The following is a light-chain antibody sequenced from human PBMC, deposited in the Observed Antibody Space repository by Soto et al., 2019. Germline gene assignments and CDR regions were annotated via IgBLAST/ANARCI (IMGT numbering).Light chain of an antibody. V-gene: IGKV3-15*01. CDR3: QQYNNWPYT. CDR2: DAS. J-gene: IGKJ2*01. CDR1: QSVGSN. Sequence: EIVLTHSPATLSVSPGERATLSCRASQSVGSNLAWYQQRPCQPPRLLIYDASTRATDIPARFSGGGSGTEFTLTISSLQSEDFAGYYCQQYNNWPYTFGQGNKLQIK.